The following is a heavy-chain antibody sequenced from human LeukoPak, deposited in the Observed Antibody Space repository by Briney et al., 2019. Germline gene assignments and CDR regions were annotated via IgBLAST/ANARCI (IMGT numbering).Heavy chain of an antibody. Sequence: SSVKVSCKPSLGTFNSYAIIWVRQAPGQGLKWMGRIIPILCIASHAQKLQGTVTLTADKFTSTAYMEPNIRGPEDTGRLYFAREPNTVPAGLYYFDYWGQGTLVTVSS. V-gene: IGHV1-69*04. J-gene: IGHJ4*02. CDR3: AREPNTVPAGLYYFDY. CDR1: LGTFNSYA. D-gene: IGHD4-17*01. CDR2: IIPILCIA.